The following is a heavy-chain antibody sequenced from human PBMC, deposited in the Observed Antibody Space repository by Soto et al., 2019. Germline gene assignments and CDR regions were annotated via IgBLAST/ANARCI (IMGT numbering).Heavy chain of an antibody. CDR1: GGSISSYY. D-gene: IGHD6-6*01. Sequence: PSETLSLTCTVSGGSISSYYWSWIRQPPGKGLEWIGYIYYSGSTNYNPSLKSRVTISVDTSKNQFSLKLSSVTAADTAVYYCASLTYSSSSWDYWGQGTLVTVSS. V-gene: IGHV4-59*08. CDR2: IYYSGST. J-gene: IGHJ4*02. CDR3: ASLTYSSSSWDY.